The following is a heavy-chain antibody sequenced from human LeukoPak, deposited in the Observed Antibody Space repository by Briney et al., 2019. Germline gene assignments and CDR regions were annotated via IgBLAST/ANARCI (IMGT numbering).Heavy chain of an antibody. Sequence: GASVKVSCKASGYTFTSYYMHWVRQAPGQGLEWMGIINPSGGSTSYAQKFQGRVTMTRDTSTSTVYMELSSLRSEDTAVYYCARGAGVLRYFDWQRGFFDYWGQGTLVTVSS. D-gene: IGHD3-9*01. CDR2: INPSGGST. CDR1: GYTFTSYY. V-gene: IGHV1-46*01. CDR3: ARGAGVLRYFDWQRGFFDY. J-gene: IGHJ4*02.